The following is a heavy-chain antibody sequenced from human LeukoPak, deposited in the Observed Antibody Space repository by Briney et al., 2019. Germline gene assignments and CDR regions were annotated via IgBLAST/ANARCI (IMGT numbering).Heavy chain of an antibody. J-gene: IGHJ4*02. V-gene: IGHV4-39*07. D-gene: IGHD6-13*01. CDR2: IYYSGST. CDR3: ARGRIAAAGRGRLDY. Sequence: SETLSLTCTVSGGSISSSSYYWGWIRQPPGKGLEWIGSIYYSGSTYYNPSLKSRVTISVDTSKNQFSLKLSSVTAADTAVYYCARGRIAAAGRGRLDYWGQGTLVTVSS. CDR1: GGSISSSSYY.